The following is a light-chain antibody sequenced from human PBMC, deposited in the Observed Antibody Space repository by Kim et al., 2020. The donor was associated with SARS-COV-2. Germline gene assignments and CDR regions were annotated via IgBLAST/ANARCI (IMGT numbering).Light chain of an antibody. J-gene: IGLJ2*01. CDR3: QSRDSSGKVV. CDR1: SLRHYY. V-gene: IGLV3-19*01. Sequence: SSELTQDPAVSVALGPTVSITCQGDSLRHYYVSWYQRRPGQAPILVIYGKNNRPSGIPDRLSGSSSGNTASLTITGAQAEDETDYYCQSRDSSGKVVFGGGTQLTVL. CDR2: GKN.